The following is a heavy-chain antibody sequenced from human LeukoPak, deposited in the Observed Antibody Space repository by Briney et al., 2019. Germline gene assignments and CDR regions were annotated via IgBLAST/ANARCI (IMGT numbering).Heavy chain of an antibody. CDR2: IYHSGST. CDR3: ASIRDYFDY. V-gene: IGHV4-38-2*02. Sequence: SETLSLTCTVSGYSISSGYYWGWIRQPPEKGLEWIGTIYHSGSTYYSPSLKSRVTISVDTSKNQFSLKLSSVTAADTAVYYCASIRDYFDYWGQGTLVTVSS. J-gene: IGHJ4*02. CDR1: GYSISSGYY.